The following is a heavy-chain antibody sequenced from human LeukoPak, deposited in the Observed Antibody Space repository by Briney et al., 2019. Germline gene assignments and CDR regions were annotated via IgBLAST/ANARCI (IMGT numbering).Heavy chain of an antibody. CDR2: ISHSGST. J-gene: IGHJ4*02. CDR1: GYSISSTYY. V-gene: IGHV4-38-2*02. CDR3: ARVNAPVATFDY. D-gene: IGHD1-1*01. Sequence: SETLSLTCTVSGYSISSTYYGAWIRQPPGQGLEWIATISHSGSTYYTPSLESRLTISLDTSRNHFSLRLSSVTAADTAVYYCARVNAPVATFDYWGQGTLVTVS.